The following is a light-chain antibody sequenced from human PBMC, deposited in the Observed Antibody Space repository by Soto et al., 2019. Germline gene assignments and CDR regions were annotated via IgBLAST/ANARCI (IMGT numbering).Light chain of an antibody. V-gene: IGKV2D-29*01. J-gene: IGKJ1*01. Sequence: DIGMTQTPLSLSVTPGQPASISCQSSQSLLHSDGKTYLSWYLQRPGQPLRLLIYEVSNRFSGVPDRPNGRGSGTDFTLKISRVEAEDVGVYYCMHSVEIHAKFGQGTEADI. CDR3: MHSVEIHAK. CDR2: EVS. CDR1: QSLLHSDGKTY.